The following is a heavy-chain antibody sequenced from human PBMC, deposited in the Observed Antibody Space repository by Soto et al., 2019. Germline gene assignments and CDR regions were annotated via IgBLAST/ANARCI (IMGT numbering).Heavy chain of an antibody. D-gene: IGHD2-15*01. CDR1: GDSISSSSYY. J-gene: IGHJ4*02. CDR3: ARHDGRVVAPATPLDS. V-gene: IGHV4-39*01. CDR2: IFYGGKT. Sequence: PSETLSLTCTVSGDSISSSSYYWGWIRQPPGKGLKWIGSIFYGGKTFYNPSLQSRVTISEDTSKNQFSLKLRSVTAADTAVYYCARHDGRVVAPATPLDSWGQGTLVTVSS.